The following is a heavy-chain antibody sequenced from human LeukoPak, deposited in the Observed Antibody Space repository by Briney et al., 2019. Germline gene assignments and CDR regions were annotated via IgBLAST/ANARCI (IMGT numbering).Heavy chain of an antibody. CDR3: ARDCSGVSCSPEKAFDL. D-gene: IGHD2-15*01. J-gene: IGHJ3*01. Sequence: PSETLSLTCTVSGDSISSYYWTWVRQPAGKGLEWIGRINTSGSTNYNPSLKSRVTMSVDTSKNHFSLNLSSVTAADTAVYYCARDCSGVSCSPEKAFDLWGQGTMVIVSS. CDR1: GDSISSYY. V-gene: IGHV4-4*07. CDR2: INTSGST.